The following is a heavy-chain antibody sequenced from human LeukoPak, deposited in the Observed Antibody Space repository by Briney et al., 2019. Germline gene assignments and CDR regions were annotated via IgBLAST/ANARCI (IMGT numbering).Heavy chain of an antibody. CDR3: ARGPDTVVVPGARGLDP. CDR2: IYYSGST. J-gene: IGHJ5*02. Sequence: KASQTLSLTCTVSGGSISSGGYYWSWIRQHPGKGLEWIGYIYYSGSTYYNPSLKSRVTISVDTSKNQFSLKLSSVTAADTAVYYCARGPDTVVVPGARGLDPWGQGTLVTVSS. V-gene: IGHV4-31*03. D-gene: IGHD2-2*01. CDR1: GGSISSGGYY.